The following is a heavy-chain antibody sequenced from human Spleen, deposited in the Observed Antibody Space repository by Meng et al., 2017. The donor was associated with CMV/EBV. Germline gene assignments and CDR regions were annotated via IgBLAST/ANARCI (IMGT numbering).Heavy chain of an antibody. D-gene: IGHD5-18*01. CDR3: ARDRGFSYEVREEGH. CDR2: ISGSGGTI. J-gene: IGHJ4*02. V-gene: IGHV3-48*03. Sequence: GESLKISCAASGFTFDDYGMNWVRQAPGKGLEWVSYISGSGGTIHYADSVKGRFTISRDNAKNSLHLQMNSLRVEDTAVYYCARDRGFSYEVREEGHWGQGTLVTVSS. CDR1: GFTFDDYG.